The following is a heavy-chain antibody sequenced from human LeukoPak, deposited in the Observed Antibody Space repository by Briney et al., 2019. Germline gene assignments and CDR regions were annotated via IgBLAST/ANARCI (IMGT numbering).Heavy chain of an antibody. J-gene: IGHJ4*02. CDR2: IYYSGST. V-gene: IGHV4-59*01. CDR1: GGSISSYY. D-gene: IGHD6-13*01. Sequence: SETLSLTCTVSGGSISSYYWSWIRQPPGKGLEWIGYIYYSGSTNYNPSLKSRVTISVDTSKNQFSLKRSSVTAADTAVYYCARHRETAAGTMDYWGQGTLVTVSS. CDR3: ARHRETAAGTMDY.